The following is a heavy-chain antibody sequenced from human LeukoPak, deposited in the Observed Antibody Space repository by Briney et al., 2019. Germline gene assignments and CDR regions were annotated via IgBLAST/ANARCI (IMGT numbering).Heavy chain of an antibody. J-gene: IGHJ4*02. V-gene: IGHV1-69*13. D-gene: IGHD3-10*01. CDR3: ARDDAMVRGVHN. CDR2: IIPIFGTA. CDR1: GGTFSSYA. Sequence: SVKVSCKASGGTFSSYAISWVRQAPGHGLEWMGGIIPIFGTANYAQKFQGRVTITADESTSTAYMELRSLRSEDTAVYYCARDDAMVRGVHNWGQGTLVTVSS.